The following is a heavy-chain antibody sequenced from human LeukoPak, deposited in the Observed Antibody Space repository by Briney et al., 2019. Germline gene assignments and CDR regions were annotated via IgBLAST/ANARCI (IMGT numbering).Heavy chain of an antibody. CDR3: ARSGGIADNFDY. CDR2: IHPGNSET. J-gene: IGHJ4*02. CDR1: GYSFTSYW. D-gene: IGHD6-13*01. Sequence: GESLKISCKGSGYSFTSYWIGWVRPMPGKGLEWMGIIHPGNSETTYNPSFQGQVTMSADKSITTAYLQWSSLEAPDTAMYYCARSGGIADNFDYWGQGTLVTVSS. V-gene: IGHV5-51*01.